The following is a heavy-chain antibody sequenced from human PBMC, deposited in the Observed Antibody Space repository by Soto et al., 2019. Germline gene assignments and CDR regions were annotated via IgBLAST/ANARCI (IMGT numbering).Heavy chain of an antibody. Sequence: GASVKVSCKASGYTFTSYGIRWVRQAPGQRLEWMGWISAYNGNTKYAQKFQGRVTITRDTSASTAYMELSSLRSEDTAVYYCARAVLLWFGVNNWFDPWGQGTLVTVSS. D-gene: IGHD3-10*01. CDR3: ARAVLLWFGVNNWFDP. CDR1: GYTFTSYG. CDR2: ISAYNGNT. V-gene: IGHV1-18*01. J-gene: IGHJ5*02.